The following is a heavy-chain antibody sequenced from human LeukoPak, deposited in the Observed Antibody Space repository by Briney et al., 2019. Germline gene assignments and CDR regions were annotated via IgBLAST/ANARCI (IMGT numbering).Heavy chain of an antibody. CDR2: ISSSSSYI. CDR1: GFRFSDYT. V-gene: IGHV3-21*01. J-gene: IGHJ4*02. Sequence: PGGSLRLSCAASGFRFSDYTMTWVRQAPGKGLEWVSSISSSSSYIYYADSVKGRFTISRDNAKNSLYLQMNSLRAEDTAVYYCARGNDYGDGLDYWGQGTLVTVSS. D-gene: IGHD4-17*01. CDR3: ARGNDYGDGLDY.